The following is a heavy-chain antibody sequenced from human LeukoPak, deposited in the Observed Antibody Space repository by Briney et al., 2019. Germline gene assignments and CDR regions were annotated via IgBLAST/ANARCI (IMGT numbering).Heavy chain of an antibody. J-gene: IGHJ4*02. D-gene: IGHD2-2*01. V-gene: IGHV3-53*01. CDR3: ARGYCSSTSCYDVWRPLDY. CDR2: IYSGGST. Sequence: GGSLRLSRAASGFTVSSNYMSWVRQAPGKGLEWVSVIYSGGSTYYADSVKGRFTISRDNSKNTLYLQMNSLRAEDTAVYYCARGYCSSTSCYDVWRPLDYWGQGTLVTVSS. CDR1: GFTVSSNY.